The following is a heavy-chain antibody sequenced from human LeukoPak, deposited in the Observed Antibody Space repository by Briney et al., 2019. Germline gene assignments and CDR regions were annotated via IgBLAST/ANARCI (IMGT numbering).Heavy chain of an antibody. J-gene: IGHJ4*02. V-gene: IGHV3-23*01. CDR1: GFTFSSYA. CDR2: ISGSGGST. Sequence: GGSLRLSCAASGFTFSSYAMGWVRQAPGKGLEWVSAISGSGGSTYYADSVKGRFTISRDNSKNTLYLQINSLRAEDTAVYYCAKDKSSTSCYDYWGQGTLVTVSS. CDR3: AKDKSSTSCYDY. D-gene: IGHD2-2*01.